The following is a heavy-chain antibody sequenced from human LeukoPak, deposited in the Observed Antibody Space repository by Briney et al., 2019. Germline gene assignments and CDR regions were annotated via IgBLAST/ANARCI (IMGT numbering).Heavy chain of an antibody. J-gene: IGHJ4*02. CDR2: INWNGGST. V-gene: IGHV3-20*04. D-gene: IGHD4-17*01. CDR1: GFTFDDYG. CDR3: ARDDYGDTKAPFDY. Sequence: GSLRLSCAASGFTFDDYGMSWVRQAPGKGLEWVSGINWNGGSTGYADSVKGRFTISRDNAKNSLYLQMNSLRAEDTAVYYCARDDYGDTKAPFDYWGQGTLVTVSS.